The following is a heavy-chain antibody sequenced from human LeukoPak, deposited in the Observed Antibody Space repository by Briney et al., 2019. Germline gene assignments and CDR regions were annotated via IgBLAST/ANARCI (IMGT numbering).Heavy chain of an antibody. CDR2: INPNSGGT. CDR3: ARDVGYSSSWYWFDP. D-gene: IGHD6-13*01. J-gene: IGHJ5*02. CDR1: GYTFTGCY. Sequence: VASVKVSCTASGYTFTGCYTHWVRQAPGQGLEWMGWINPNSGGTNYAQKFQGRVTMTRDTSISTAYMELSRLRSDDTAVYYCARDVGYSSSWYWFDPWGQGTLVTVSS. V-gene: IGHV1-2*02.